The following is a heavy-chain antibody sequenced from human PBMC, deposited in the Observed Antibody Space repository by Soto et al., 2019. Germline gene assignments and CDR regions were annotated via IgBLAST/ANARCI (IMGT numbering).Heavy chain of an antibody. J-gene: IGHJ4*02. Sequence: SETLSLTCTVSGGSISSADFFWTWLRQPPGKGLEWLGYIYYSGTTYYSPSLKGRLIISIDTSRNQFSLSLNSVTAADTAVYFCAREPYLPMARNDFWGQGAQVTAPQ. V-gene: IGHV4-30-4*01. CDR2: IYYSGTT. CDR1: GGSISSADFF. CDR3: AREPYLPMARNDF. D-gene: IGHD3-10*01.